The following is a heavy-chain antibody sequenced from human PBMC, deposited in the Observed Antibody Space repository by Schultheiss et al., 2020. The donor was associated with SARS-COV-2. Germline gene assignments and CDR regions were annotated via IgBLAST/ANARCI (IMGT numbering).Heavy chain of an antibody. D-gene: IGHD4-11*01. CDR2: ISSSSSYT. CDR3: ARGNTVTKTNYYYYGMDV. Sequence: GESLKISCAASGFTFSDYYMSWIRQAPGKGLEWVSYISSSSSYTNYADSVKGRFTISRDNAKNSLYLQMNSLRAEDTAVYYCARGNTVTKTNYYYYGMDVWGQGTTVTVAS. CDR1: GFTFSDYY. V-gene: IGHV3-11*06. J-gene: IGHJ6*02.